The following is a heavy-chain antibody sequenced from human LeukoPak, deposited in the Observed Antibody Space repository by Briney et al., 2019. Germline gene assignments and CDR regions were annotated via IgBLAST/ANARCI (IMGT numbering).Heavy chain of an antibody. CDR3: GRETGVVVGGTTYYVLDV. Sequence: TSETLSLTCTVSGDSVSHETYYWSWIRQPPGKELEWIAFMHHSGYTSYNPSLRSRVTMSVDTSKNQFSLRLTSATVADTAVYYCGRETGVVVGGTTYYVLDVWGQRTTVTVSS. CDR1: GDSVSHETYY. CDR2: MHHSGYT. J-gene: IGHJ6*02. D-gene: IGHD2-15*01. V-gene: IGHV4-61*01.